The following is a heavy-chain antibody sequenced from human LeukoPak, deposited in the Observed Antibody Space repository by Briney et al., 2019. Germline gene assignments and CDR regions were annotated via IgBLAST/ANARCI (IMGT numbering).Heavy chain of an antibody. Sequence: ASVKVSCKASGYTFTSYYMHWVRQAPGQGLEWMGIINPSGGSTSYAQKFQGRVTMTRDTSTSTVYMELSSLRSEDTAVYYYVITTYYYDSSGHHANWFDPWGQGTLVTVSS. J-gene: IGHJ5*02. CDR3: VITTYYYDSSGHHANWFDP. CDR1: GYTFTSYY. D-gene: IGHD3-22*01. V-gene: IGHV1-46*01. CDR2: INPSGGST.